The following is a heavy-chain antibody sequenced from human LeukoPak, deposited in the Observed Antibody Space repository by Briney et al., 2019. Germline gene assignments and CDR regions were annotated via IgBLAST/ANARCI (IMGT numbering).Heavy chain of an antibody. D-gene: IGHD3-22*01. CDR2: IYYSGRT. Sequence: PSETLSLTCSVSGDSVSRSDSYWDWIRQPPGKGLEWIGTIYYSGRTYYSPSLKSRGTMSVDPSNNQFSLTLRPVTAADTAVYYCARRRYYDGSGYLEWGQGTLLSVSS. CDR1: GDSVSRSDSY. CDR3: ARRRYYDGSGYLE. J-gene: IGHJ1*01. V-gene: IGHV4-39*01.